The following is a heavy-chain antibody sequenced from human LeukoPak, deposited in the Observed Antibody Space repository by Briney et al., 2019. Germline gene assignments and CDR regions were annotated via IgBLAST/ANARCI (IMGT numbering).Heavy chain of an antibody. CDR3: ASSEWELRSDAFDI. V-gene: IGHV1-2*02. CDR2: INPNSGGT. Sequence: ASVKVSCKASGYTFTSYAMNWVRQAPGQGLEWMGWINPNSGGTNYAQKFQGRVTMTRDTSISTAYMELSRLRSDDTAVYYCASSEWELRSDAFDIWGQGTMVTVSS. J-gene: IGHJ3*02. D-gene: IGHD1-26*01. CDR1: GYTFTSYA.